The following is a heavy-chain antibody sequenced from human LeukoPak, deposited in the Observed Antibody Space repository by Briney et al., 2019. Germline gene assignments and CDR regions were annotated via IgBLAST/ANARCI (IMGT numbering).Heavy chain of an antibody. J-gene: IGHJ4*02. V-gene: IGHV4-39*01. Sequence: PSETLSLTCTVSGGSISSSSYYWGWIRQPPGKGLEWIGSIYYSGSTYYNPSLKSRVTISVDTSKNQFSLQVGSVNAADKAVYYCARRASYTSSFFDYWGQGILVTVSS. D-gene: IGHD6-6*01. CDR1: GGSISSSSYY. CDR2: IYYSGST. CDR3: ARRASYTSSFFDY.